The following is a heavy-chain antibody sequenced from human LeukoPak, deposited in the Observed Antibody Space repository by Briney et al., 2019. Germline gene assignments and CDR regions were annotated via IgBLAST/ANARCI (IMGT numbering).Heavy chain of an antibody. D-gene: IGHD6-13*01. CDR2: IYTSGST. Sequence: PSETLSLTCTVSGGSISSYYWSWIRQPAGKGLEWIGRIYTSGSTNYNPSLKSRVTMSVDTSKNQFSLKLSSVTAADTAVYYCARDSGIAAASYFDYWGQGTLVTASS. CDR3: ARDSGIAAASYFDY. CDR1: GGSISSYY. V-gene: IGHV4-4*07. J-gene: IGHJ4*02.